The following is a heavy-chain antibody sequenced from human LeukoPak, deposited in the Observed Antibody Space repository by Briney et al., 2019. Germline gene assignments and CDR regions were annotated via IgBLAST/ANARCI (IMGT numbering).Heavy chain of an antibody. V-gene: IGHV1-46*01. CDR2: INPSGGST. CDR3: ARVPQQLVTGYYYYMDV. D-gene: IGHD6-13*01. Sequence: GASVKVSCKASGYSFTSYYIHWVRLAPGQGLEWMGVINPSGGSTRYAQKFQDRVTMTRDMSTSTVYMELSSLRSEDTAVYYCARVPQQLVTGYYYYMDVWGKGTTVTISS. J-gene: IGHJ6*03. CDR1: GYSFTSYY.